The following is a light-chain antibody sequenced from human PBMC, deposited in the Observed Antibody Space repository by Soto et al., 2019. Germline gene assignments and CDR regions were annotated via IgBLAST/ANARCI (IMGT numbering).Light chain of an antibody. V-gene: IGLV2-14*02. CDR1: SSNVGSYNL. CDR3: SSYTLTYSRGGYV. Sequence: QSALTQPASVSGSPGQSITISCTGTSSNVGSYNLVSWYQQHPGKVPKLMIYDVTNRPSGVSNRFSGSKSGNTASLTISGLQAEDEAYYYCSSYTLTYSRGGYVFGSGTKLTVL. CDR2: DVT. J-gene: IGLJ1*01.